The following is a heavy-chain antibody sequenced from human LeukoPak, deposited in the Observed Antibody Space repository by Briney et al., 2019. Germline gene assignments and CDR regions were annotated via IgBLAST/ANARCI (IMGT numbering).Heavy chain of an antibody. CDR1: GGTFSSYA. D-gene: IGHD7-27*01. CDR3: AKEFRVRGKLGYFDY. CDR2: IIPIFGTA. J-gene: IGHJ4*02. V-gene: IGHV1-69*06. Sequence: ASLKVSCKASGGTFSSYAISWVRQAPGQGLEWMGGIIPIFGTANYAQKFQGRVTITADKSTSTAYMELSSLRSEDTAVYYCAKEFRVRGKLGYFDYWGQGTLVTVSS.